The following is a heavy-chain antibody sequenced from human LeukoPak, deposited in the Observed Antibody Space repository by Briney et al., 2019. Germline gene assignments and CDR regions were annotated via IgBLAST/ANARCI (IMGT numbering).Heavy chain of an antibody. CDR2: IYYSGST. J-gene: IGHJ4*02. CDR1: GGSISSSSYY. Sequence: PSETLSLTCTVSGGSISSSSYYWGWIRQPPGKGLEWIGSIYYSGSTYYNPSLKSRVTISVDTSKNQFSLKLSSVTAADTAVYYCARGRSSRAGENFDYWGQGTLVTVSS. D-gene: IGHD6-6*01. V-gene: IGHV4-39*07. CDR3: ARGRSSRAGENFDY.